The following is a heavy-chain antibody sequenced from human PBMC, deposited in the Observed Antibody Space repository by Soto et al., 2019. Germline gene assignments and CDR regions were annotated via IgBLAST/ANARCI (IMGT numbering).Heavy chain of an antibody. J-gene: IGHJ6*02. CDR1: GFTFSSYS. V-gene: IGHV3-21*01. CDR2: ISSSSSYI. Sequence: EVQLVESGGGLVKPGGSLRLSCAAPGFTFSSYSMNWVRQAQGKGLEWVYSISSSSSYIYYADSVKGRFTISRDNAKNSLYLQMNSLRAEDTAVYYCARDVVVPAAKNYYYYGMDVWGQGTTVTVSS. CDR3: ARDVVVPAAKNYYYYGMDV. D-gene: IGHD2-2*01.